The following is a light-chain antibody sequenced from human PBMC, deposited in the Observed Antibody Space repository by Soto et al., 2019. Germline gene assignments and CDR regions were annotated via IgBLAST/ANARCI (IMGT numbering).Light chain of an antibody. CDR2: EVS. J-gene: IGLJ1*01. Sequence: QSVLTQPASVSGSTGQSITISCTGTSSDVGSYNLVSWYQQHPGKAPKLMIYEVSMRPSGVSNRFSGSKSGNTASLPTSGLQAEDEADYYCCSYAGSSTPFVFGTGTKVTVL. V-gene: IGLV2-23*02. CDR3: CSYAGSSTPFV. CDR1: SSDVGSYNL.